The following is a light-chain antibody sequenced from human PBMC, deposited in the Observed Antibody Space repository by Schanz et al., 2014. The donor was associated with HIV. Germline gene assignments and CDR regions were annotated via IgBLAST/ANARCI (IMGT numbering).Light chain of an antibody. Sequence: QSALTQPRSVSGSPGQSVTISCTGTSNDVGVYNYVSWYQQHPGKAPKLIIYNVSQRPSGVPDRFSGSKSGNTASLTISGLQTDDEGDYYCSSYTVRSTLALFGGGTKLTVL. CDR3: SSYTVRSTLAL. CDR1: SNDVGVYNY. J-gene: IGLJ2*01. CDR2: NVS. V-gene: IGLV2-11*01.